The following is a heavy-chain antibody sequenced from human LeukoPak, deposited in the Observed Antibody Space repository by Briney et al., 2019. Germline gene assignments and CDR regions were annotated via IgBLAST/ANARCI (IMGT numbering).Heavy chain of an antibody. CDR2: ISSSSSSYI. J-gene: IGHJ4*02. V-gene: IGHV3-21*01. CDR3: ASSVGYCGGDCYSD. Sequence: PGGSLRLSCAASGFTFSSYSMNWVRQAPGKGLEWVSSISSSSSSYIYYADSVKGRFTISRDNAKNSLYLQMNSLRAEDTAVYYCASSVGYCGGDCYSDWGQGTLVTVSS. CDR1: GFTFSSYS. D-gene: IGHD2-21*02.